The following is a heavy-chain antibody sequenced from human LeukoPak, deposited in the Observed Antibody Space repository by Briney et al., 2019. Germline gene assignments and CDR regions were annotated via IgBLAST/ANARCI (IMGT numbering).Heavy chain of an antibody. CDR3: AGAGTYYLDN. D-gene: IGHD3-10*01. CDR1: GGSISSSTYY. Sequence: SETLSLTCTVSGGSISSSTYYWGWVRQPPGRGLEWIGSIYYTGSTYYHPSLTSRVIISVDASKSQFSLNLSSVTAADTAVYNCAGAGTYYLDNWGQGTLVTVSS. CDR2: IYYTGST. J-gene: IGHJ4*02. V-gene: IGHV4-39*01.